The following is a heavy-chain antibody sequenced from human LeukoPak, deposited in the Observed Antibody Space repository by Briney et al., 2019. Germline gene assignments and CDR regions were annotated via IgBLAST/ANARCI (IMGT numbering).Heavy chain of an antibody. Sequence: GGSLRLSCEASGFTLSNAWMTWVRQAPGKGLEWVGRIRSKTDGGTTDYASPVKYRFIISRDDSRNTLYLQMNSLKTEDTAIYYCSTWTDLYDYWGQGTLVTVSS. J-gene: IGHJ4*02. CDR1: GFTLSNAW. CDR2: IRSKTDGGTT. D-gene: IGHD3/OR15-3a*01. CDR3: STWTDLYDY. V-gene: IGHV3-15*01.